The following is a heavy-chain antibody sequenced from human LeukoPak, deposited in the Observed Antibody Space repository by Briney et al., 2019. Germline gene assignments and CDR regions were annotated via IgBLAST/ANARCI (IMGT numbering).Heavy chain of an antibody. V-gene: IGHV1-69*05. Sequence: ASVKVSCKASGYTFTSYYMHWVRQAPGQGLEWMGRIIPIFGTANYAQKFQGRVTITTDESTSTAYMELSSLRSEDTAVYYCARVVCSGGSCYMGYGAYFDYWGQGTLVTVSS. D-gene: IGHD2-15*01. CDR2: IIPIFGTA. CDR1: GYTFTSYY. J-gene: IGHJ4*02. CDR3: ARVVCSGGSCYMGYGAYFDY.